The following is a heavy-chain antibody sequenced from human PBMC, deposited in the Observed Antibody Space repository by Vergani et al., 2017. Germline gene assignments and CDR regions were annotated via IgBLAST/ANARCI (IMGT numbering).Heavy chain of an antibody. D-gene: IGHD3-3*01. J-gene: IGHJ3*02. CDR3: ARAGSGRIVDI. Sequence: QVQLQESGPGLVKPSQTLSLTCTVSGGSISSYYWSWIRQPPGKGLEWIGYIYYSGSTNYNPSLKSRVTISVDTSKNQFSLKLSSVTAADTAVYYCARAGSGRIVDIWGQGTMVTVSS. CDR1: GGSISSYY. V-gene: IGHV4-59*12. CDR2: IYYSGST.